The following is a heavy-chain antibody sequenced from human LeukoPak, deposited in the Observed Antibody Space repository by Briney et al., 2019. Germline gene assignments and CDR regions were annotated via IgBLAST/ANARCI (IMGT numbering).Heavy chain of an antibody. CDR3: ARETTYYYGSRTYNWFDP. V-gene: IGHV3-48*03. CDR2: ISSSGSTI. D-gene: IGHD3-10*01. J-gene: IGHJ5*02. CDR1: GFTFSSYE. Sequence: GGSLRLSCAASGFTFSSYEMNWVRQAPGNGLDWVSYISSSGSTIYYADSVKGRFTISRDNAKNSLYLQMNSLRAEDTAVYYCARETTYYYGSRTYNWFDPWGQGTLVTVSS.